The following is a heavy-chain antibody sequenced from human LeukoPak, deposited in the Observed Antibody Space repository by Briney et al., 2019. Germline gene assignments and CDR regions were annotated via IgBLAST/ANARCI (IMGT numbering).Heavy chain of an antibody. CDR1: GYTFTSYD. V-gene: IGHV1-18*01. D-gene: IGHD2-21*01. J-gene: IGHJ5*02. CDR3: ARGGLATGFDP. CDR2: MNIYNGNT. Sequence: GASVKVSCKASGYTFTSYDINWVRQAPGQGLEWVGWMNIYNGNTNYAQKVQGRVTMTTDTSTSTAYMELRSLRSDDTAVYFCARGGLATGFDPWGQGTLVTVSS.